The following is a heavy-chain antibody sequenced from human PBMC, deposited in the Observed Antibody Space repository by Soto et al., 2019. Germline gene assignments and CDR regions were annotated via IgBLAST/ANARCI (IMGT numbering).Heavy chain of an antibody. CDR3: ARVHCGGDCRPGEWFYYYGMDV. CDR1: GYRFVDYY. CDR2: LNPKGGES. Sequence: QGQLVQSGAEMKTPGASVEVSCKASGYRFVDYYIHWVRQAPGQGLAGMGILNPKGGESKYAQKLQGRVTMSMDTSTSTVYMDLRSLTSEDTAVYYCARVHCGGDCRPGEWFYYYGMDVWGQGTTVTVSS. J-gene: IGHJ6*02. V-gene: IGHV1-46*04. D-gene: IGHD2-21*01.